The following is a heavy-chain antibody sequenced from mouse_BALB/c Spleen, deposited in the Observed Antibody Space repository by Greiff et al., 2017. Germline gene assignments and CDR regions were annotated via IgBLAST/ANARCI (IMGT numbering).Heavy chain of an antibody. CDR2: INPSNGRT. D-gene: IGHD2-2*01. Sequence: QVQLQQPGAELVKPGASVKLSCKASGYTFTSYWMHWVKQRPGQGLEWIGEINPSNGRTNYNEKFKSKATLTVDKSSSTAYMQLSSLTSEDSAVYYCARWLPYCFDYWGQGTTLTVSS. CDR1: GYTFTSYW. V-gene: IGHV1S81*02. CDR3: ARWLPYCFDY. J-gene: IGHJ2*01.